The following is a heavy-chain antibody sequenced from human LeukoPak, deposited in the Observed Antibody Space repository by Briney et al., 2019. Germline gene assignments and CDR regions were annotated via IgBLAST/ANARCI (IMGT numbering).Heavy chain of an antibody. CDR1: GFSFSSYR. D-gene: IGHD3-9*01. Sequence: TGGSLRLSCAASGFSFSSYRMNWVRQAPGKGLEWVSSVSNSGDYIHYADSVKGRFTISRDNAKNSLYLQMISLRAEDTAVYYCAREGYYDIPDAFDIWGQGTMVTVSS. V-gene: IGHV3-21*01. CDR2: VSNSGDYI. J-gene: IGHJ3*02. CDR3: AREGYYDIPDAFDI.